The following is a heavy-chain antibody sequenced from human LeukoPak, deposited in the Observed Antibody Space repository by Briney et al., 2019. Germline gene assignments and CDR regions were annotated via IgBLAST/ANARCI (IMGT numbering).Heavy chain of an antibody. V-gene: IGHV3-49*04. CDR1: GFTFGDYA. Sequence: GGSLRLSCTASGFTFGDYAMSWVRQAPGKGLEWVGCIRSKAYGGTTEYAASVKGRFTISIDDPQSIAYLQMNSLKTEDTAVYYSTRNQNGLQWLAHYYYYYGMDVWGEGTTVTVSP. D-gene: IGHD6-19*01. J-gene: IGHJ6*04. CDR2: IRSKAYGGTT. CDR3: TRNQNGLQWLAHYYYYYGMDV.